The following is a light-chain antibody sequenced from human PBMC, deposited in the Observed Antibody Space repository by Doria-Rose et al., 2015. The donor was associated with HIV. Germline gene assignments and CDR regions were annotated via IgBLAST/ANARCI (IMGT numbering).Light chain of an antibody. J-gene: IGKJ1*01. V-gene: IGKV1-5*03. CDR3: RQYNSYPVT. Sequence: TQSPSTLSASVGDRVTITCRASQSISSWLAWYQQKPGKAPKLLIYKASSLESGVPSRFSGSGSGTEFTLTISSLQPDDFATYYCRQYNSYPVTFGQGTKVEIK. CDR1: QSISSW. CDR2: KAS.